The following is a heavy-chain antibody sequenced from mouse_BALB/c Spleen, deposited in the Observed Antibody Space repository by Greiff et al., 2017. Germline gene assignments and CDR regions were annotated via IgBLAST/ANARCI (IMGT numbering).Heavy chain of an antibody. Sequence: EVKLVESGGDLVKPGGSLKLSCAASGFTFSSYGMSWVRQTPDKRLEWVATISSGGSYTYYPDSVKGRFTISRDNAKNTLYLQMSSLKSEDTAMYYCARQNYGNYFDYWGQGTTLTVSS. CDR2: ISSGGSYT. V-gene: IGHV5-6*01. D-gene: IGHD2-1*01. CDR1: GFTFSSYG. CDR3: ARQNYGNYFDY. J-gene: IGHJ2*01.